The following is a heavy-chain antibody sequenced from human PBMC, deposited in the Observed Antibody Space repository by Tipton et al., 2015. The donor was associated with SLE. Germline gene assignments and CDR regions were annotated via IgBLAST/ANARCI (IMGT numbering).Heavy chain of an antibody. CDR1: GGSISSYY. Sequence: TLSLTCTVSGGSISSYYWSWIRQPPGKGLEWIGYIYYSGSTNYNPSLKSRVTISVDTSKNQFSLKLSSVTAADTAVYYCARDRRPTGTRVYYYYYYMDVWGKGTTVTVSS. V-gene: IGHV4-59*01. D-gene: IGHD3-10*01. J-gene: IGHJ6*03. CDR2: IYYSGST. CDR3: ARDRRPTGTRVYYYYYYMDV.